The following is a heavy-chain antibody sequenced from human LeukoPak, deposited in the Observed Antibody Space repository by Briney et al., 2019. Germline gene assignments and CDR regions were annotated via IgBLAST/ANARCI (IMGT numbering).Heavy chain of an antibody. CDR2: IYYSGST. D-gene: IGHD2-2*01. Sequence: SETLSLTCTVSGGSISSSSYYWGWIRQPPGKGLEWIGSIYYSGSTYYNPSLKSRVTISVDTSKNQFSLKLSSVTAADTAVYYCASPEGRYCSSTSCETFDYWGQGTLVTVSS. CDR3: ASPEGRYCSSTSCETFDY. J-gene: IGHJ4*02. CDR1: GGSISSSSYY. V-gene: IGHV4-39*01.